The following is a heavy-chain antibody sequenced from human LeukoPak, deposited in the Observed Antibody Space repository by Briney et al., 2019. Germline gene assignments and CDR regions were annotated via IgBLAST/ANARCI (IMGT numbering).Heavy chain of an antibody. Sequence: PSQTLSLTCSVSGGSIGSDGYYWNWIRQHPGKGLEWIGYIYYSGSTNYNPSLKSRVTISVDTSKNQFSLKLSSVTAADTAVYYCARVSGSYFVPLKNDAFDIWGQGTMVTVSS. J-gene: IGHJ3*02. V-gene: IGHV4-61*08. CDR1: GGSIGSDGYY. D-gene: IGHD1-26*01. CDR2: IYYSGST. CDR3: ARVSGSYFVPLKNDAFDI.